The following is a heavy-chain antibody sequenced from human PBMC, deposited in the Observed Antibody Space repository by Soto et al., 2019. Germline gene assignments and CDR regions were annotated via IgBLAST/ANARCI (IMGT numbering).Heavy chain of an antibody. CDR1: GFTFSYYY. CDR3: AREHYDFTIPYYYGMDV. Sequence: GGSLRLSCAASGFTFSYYYMSWIRQAPGKGLEWVSYISSSGSTIYYADSVKGRFTISRDNAKNSLYLQMNSLRAEDTAVYYCAREHYDFTIPYYYGMDVWGQGTTVTSP. V-gene: IGHV3-11*01. D-gene: IGHD3-3*01. J-gene: IGHJ6*02. CDR2: ISSSGSTI.